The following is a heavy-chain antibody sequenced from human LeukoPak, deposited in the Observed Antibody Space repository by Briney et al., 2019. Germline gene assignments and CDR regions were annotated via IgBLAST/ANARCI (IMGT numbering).Heavy chain of an antibody. CDR2: ISWDSGSQ. V-gene: IGHV3-9*01. CDR3: IKDMGFDLLKDAFHI. Sequence: GRSLRPSCVGSGFSLDDYAMHWVRQVPGKCLEWVSSISWDSGSQAYADSVRGRFTISRDNAKNSLYLQMNSLRPEHTAFYYCIKDMGFDLLKDAFHIWGQGTLVTVSS. J-gene: IGHJ3*02. CDR1: GFSLDDYA. D-gene: IGHD3-9*01.